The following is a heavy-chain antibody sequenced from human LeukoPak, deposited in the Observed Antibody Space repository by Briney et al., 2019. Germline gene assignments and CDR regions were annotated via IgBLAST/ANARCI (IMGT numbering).Heavy chain of an antibody. V-gene: IGHV4-34*01. CDR2: INHSGST. J-gene: IGHJ4*02. D-gene: IGHD3-3*01. Sequence: PSETLSLTCAVYGGSFSGYYWSWIRQPPGKGLEWIGEINHSGSTNYNPSLKSRVTISVDTSKNQFSLKLSSVTAADTAVYYCASNDFWSGSPRGYWGQGTLATVSS. CDR1: GGSFSGYY. CDR3: ASNDFWSGSPRGY.